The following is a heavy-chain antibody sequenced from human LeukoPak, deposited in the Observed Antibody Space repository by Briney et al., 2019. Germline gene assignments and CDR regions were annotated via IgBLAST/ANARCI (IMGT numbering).Heavy chain of an antibody. CDR2: IYPGDSDT. J-gene: IGHJ4*02. V-gene: IGHV5-51*01. D-gene: IGHD3-10*01. Sequence: GESLQISCKGSGYSFTSYWIGWVRQMPGKGLEWMGFIYPGDSDTRYSPSFQGQVTISADKSISTAYLQWSSLKASDTAMYYCARARRLLWFGELKDYFDYWGQGTLVTVSS. CDR1: GYSFTSYW. CDR3: ARARRLLWFGELKDYFDY.